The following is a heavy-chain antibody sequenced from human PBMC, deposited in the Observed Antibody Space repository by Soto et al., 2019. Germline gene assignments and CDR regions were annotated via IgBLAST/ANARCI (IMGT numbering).Heavy chain of an antibody. J-gene: IGHJ5*02. Sequence: QVQLQGWGPGLVKPSETLSLTCTVSGDSISNRYWSWIRQPPGKGLEWLGYIHSSGSTKFNPSLKSRVTMSVDTSKNQFSLRLSSVTAADTAVYYCSRSSWVEGCGPLDPWGQGTLVTVSS. CDR3: SRSSWVEGCGPLDP. CDR2: IHSSGST. CDR1: GDSISNRY. V-gene: IGHV4-59*11. D-gene: IGHD6-13*01.